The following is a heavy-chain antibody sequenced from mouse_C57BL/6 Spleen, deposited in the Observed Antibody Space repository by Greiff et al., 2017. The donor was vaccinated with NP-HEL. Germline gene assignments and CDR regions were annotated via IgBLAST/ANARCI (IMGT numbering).Heavy chain of an antibody. V-gene: IGHV1-39*01. CDR3: ARGGFITTVVAWNYFDY. CDR2: INPNYGTT. J-gene: IGHJ2*01. CDR1: GYSFTDYN. D-gene: IGHD1-1*01. Sequence: VQLKQSGPELVKPGASVKISCKASGYSFTDYNMNWVKQSNGKSLEWIGVINPNYGTTSYNQKFKGKATLTVDQSSSTAYMQLNSLTSEDSAVYYCARGGFITTVVAWNYFDYWGQGTTLTVSS.